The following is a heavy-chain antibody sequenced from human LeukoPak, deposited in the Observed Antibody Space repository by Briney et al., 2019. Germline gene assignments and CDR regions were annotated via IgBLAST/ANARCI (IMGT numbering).Heavy chain of an antibody. CDR1: GFTFSSYW. V-gene: IGHV3-7*01. CDR3: ARVRGVVIATCFDY. CDR2: IKQDGSEK. J-gene: IGHJ4*02. D-gene: IGHD2-21*01. Sequence: AESLTLSCAAYGFTFSSYWMSWVRQAPGKGLEWVANIKQDGSEKYYVDSVKGRFTISRDNAKNSLYLQMNSLRAEDTAVYYCARVRGVVIATCFDYWGQGTLVTVSS.